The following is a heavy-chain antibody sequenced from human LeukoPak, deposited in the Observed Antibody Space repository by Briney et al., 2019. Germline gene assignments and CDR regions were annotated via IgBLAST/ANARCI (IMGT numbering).Heavy chain of an antibody. CDR1: GGSISSYY. Sequence: SETLSLTCNVSGGSISSYYWSWIRQPAGKGPEWIGRIYTSGSTNYNPSLKSRVTMSVDTSKNQFSLKLSSVTAADTAVYYCAGEYYYDSSGYYRWGQGTLVTVSS. D-gene: IGHD3-22*01. J-gene: IGHJ4*02. CDR2: IYTSGST. V-gene: IGHV4-4*07. CDR3: AGEYYYDSSGYYR.